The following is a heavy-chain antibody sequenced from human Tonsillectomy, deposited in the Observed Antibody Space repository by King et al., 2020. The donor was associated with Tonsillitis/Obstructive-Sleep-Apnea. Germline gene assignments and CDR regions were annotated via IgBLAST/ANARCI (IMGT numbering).Heavy chain of an antibody. Sequence: QLVQSGAEVKKPGESLRISCKGSGYSFTSYWITWVRQMPGKGLEWMGRIDPSDSYTNYSPSFQGHVTILADKSISTAYLQWSSLKASDTAMYYCARHAHWGIVVVPEAMDVWGQGTTVTASS. D-gene: IGHD2-2*01. J-gene: IGHJ6*02. V-gene: IGHV5-10-1*03. CDR1: GYSFTSYW. CDR3: ARHAHWGIVVVPEAMDV. CDR2: IDPSDSYT.